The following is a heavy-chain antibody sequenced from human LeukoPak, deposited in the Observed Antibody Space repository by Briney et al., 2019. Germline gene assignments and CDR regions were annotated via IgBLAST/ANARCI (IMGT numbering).Heavy chain of an antibody. CDR1: GYTFTGYY. V-gene: IGHV1-2*02. Sequence: EASVKVSCKASGYTFTGYYIHWVRQAPGQGLEWMGWINPNSGGTNYAQKFQGRVTMTRDTSISTAYMELSRPRSDDTAVYYCARDLGPEYSSSSAIDYWGQGTLVTVSS. J-gene: IGHJ4*02. D-gene: IGHD6-6*01. CDR2: INPNSGGT. CDR3: ARDLGPEYSSSSAIDY.